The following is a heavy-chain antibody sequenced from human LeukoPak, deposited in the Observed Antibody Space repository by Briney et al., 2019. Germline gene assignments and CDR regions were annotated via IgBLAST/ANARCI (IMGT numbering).Heavy chain of an antibody. D-gene: IGHD1-26*01. CDR2: IYSGGST. CDR1: GFTVSRSH. J-gene: IGHJ3*02. V-gene: IGHV3-53*01. CDR3: ARDLIVGANHDAFDI. Sequence: GGALRLSCAASGFTVSRSHMSWVRPAPGRGVEWVSLIYSGGSTYYADSVKGRFPISRDNSKNTLYLQMNSLRAEDTAVYYCARDLIVGANHDAFDIWGQGTMVTVSS.